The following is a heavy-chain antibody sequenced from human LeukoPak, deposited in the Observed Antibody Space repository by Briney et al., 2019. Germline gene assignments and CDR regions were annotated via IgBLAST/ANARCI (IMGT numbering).Heavy chain of an antibody. D-gene: IGHD3-16*02. V-gene: IGHV3-23*01. Sequence: PGGSLRLSCAASGFTFSSYAMSWVRQAPGKGLEWVSAISGSGGSTYYADSVKGRFTISRDNSKNTLYLQMNSLRDEDTAVYYCAARSGDLPYYLDYWGQGTLVTVSS. CDR2: ISGSGGST. J-gene: IGHJ4*02. CDR1: GFTFSSYA. CDR3: AARSGDLPYYLDY.